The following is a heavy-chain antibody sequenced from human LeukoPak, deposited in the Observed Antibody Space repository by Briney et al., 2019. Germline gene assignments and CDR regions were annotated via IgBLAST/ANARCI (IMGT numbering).Heavy chain of an antibody. D-gene: IGHD6-13*01. CDR3: ARDRSSGISSSWSFDY. J-gene: IGHJ4*02. CDR1: GGTFSSYA. CDR2: IIPIFGTA. Sequence: SVKVSCKASGGTFSSYAISWVRQAPGQGLEWMGGIIPIFGTANYAQKFQGRVTITADESTSTAYMELSSLRSEDTAVYYCARDRSSGISSSWSFDYWGQGTLVTVSS. V-gene: IGHV1-69*13.